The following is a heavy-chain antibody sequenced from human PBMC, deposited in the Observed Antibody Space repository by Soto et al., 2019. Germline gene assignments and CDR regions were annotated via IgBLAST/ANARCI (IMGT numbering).Heavy chain of an antibody. CDR1: GGTFSSYS. J-gene: IGHJ6*02. D-gene: IGHD2-15*01. Sequence: SVKVSCKASGGTFSSYSISWVRQAPGQGLEWMGGIIPIFGTANYAQKFQGRVTITADESTSTAYMELSSLRSEDTAVYYCARGDIVVVVAATHYYYGMDVWGQGTTVTVSS. CDR2: IIPIFGTA. V-gene: IGHV1-69*13. CDR3: ARGDIVVVVAATHYYYGMDV.